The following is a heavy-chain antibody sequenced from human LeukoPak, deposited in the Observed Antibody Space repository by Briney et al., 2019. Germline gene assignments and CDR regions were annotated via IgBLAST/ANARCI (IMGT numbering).Heavy chain of an antibody. CDR1: GGSISSYY. V-gene: IGHV4-4*07. Sequence: PSETLSLTCTVSGGSISSYYWSWIRQPAGKGLEWIGRIYTSGSTNYNPSLTSRVTMSVDTSKNQFSLKLSSVTAADTAVYYCARDRGRMVQGDSGISWFDPWGQGTLVTVSS. J-gene: IGHJ5*02. CDR3: ARDRGRMVQGDSGISWFDP. D-gene: IGHD3-10*01. CDR2: IYTSGST.